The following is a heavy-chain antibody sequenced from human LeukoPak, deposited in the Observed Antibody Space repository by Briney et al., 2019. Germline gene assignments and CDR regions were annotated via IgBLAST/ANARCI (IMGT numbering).Heavy chain of an antibody. J-gene: IGHJ4*02. V-gene: IGHV4-34*01. CDR3: ARRGGYCSSTSCYKHFDY. CDR1: GGSFSGYY. D-gene: IGHD2-2*02. Sequence: SETLSLTCAVYGGSFSGYYWSWIRQPPGKGLERIGEINHSGSTNYNPSLKSRVTISVDTSKNQFSLKLSSVTAADTAVYYCARRGGYCSSTSCYKHFDYWGQGTLVTVSS. CDR2: INHSGST.